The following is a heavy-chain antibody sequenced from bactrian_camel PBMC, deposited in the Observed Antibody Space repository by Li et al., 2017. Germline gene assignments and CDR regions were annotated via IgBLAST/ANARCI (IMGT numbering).Heavy chain of an antibody. J-gene: IGHJ6*01. D-gene: IGHD1*01. V-gene: IGHV3S53*01. Sequence: VQLVESGGGSVQAGGSLRLTCVASGYTSGTMGWFRQAPGKEREAVADIDADGRTRVVNSVWGRFTISQDNAKNTVHLQMNKMEPEDTAVYYCAADFSKYGYCGDGRVQATDFNYWGQGTQVTVS. CDR1: GYTSGT. CDR2: IDADGRT. CDR3: AADFSKYGYCGDGRVQATDFNY.